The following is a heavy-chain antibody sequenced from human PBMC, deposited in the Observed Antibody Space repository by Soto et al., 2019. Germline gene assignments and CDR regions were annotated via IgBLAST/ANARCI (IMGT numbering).Heavy chain of an antibody. CDR3: AYWYNWNDDVPPKGFHP. J-gene: IGHJ5*02. CDR2: IYWDDDK. CDR1: GFSLSTRGVG. V-gene: IGHV2-5*05. Sequence: SGPTLVKATQTLTLTCTFSGFSLSTRGVGVGWIRQPPGKALEWLALIYWDDDKRYVASLKNRLTITKDTSKNQVFLTMTNMDPVDTGTYYCAYWYNWNDDVPPKGFHPWGQGTLVTVSS. D-gene: IGHD1-1*01.